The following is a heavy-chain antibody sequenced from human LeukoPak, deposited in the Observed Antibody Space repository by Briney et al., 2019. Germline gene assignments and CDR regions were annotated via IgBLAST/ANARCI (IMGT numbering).Heavy chain of an antibody. J-gene: IGHJ3*02. V-gene: IGHV3-21*01. CDR2: ISSSSSYI. CDR3: ARDYYDSSGYRRAFDI. D-gene: IGHD3-22*01. CDR1: GFTFSSYS. Sequence: GGSLRLSCAASGFTFSSYSMNWARQAPGKGLEWVSSISSSSSYIYYADSVKGRFTISRDNAKNSLYLQMNSLRAEDTAVYYCARDYYDSSGYRRAFDIWGQGTMVTVSS.